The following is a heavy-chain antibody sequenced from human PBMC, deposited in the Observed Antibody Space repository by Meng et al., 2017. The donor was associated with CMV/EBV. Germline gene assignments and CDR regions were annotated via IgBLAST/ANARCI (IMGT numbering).Heavy chain of an antibody. CDR2: IKQDGSEK. D-gene: IGHD3-10*01. V-gene: IGHV3-7*01. CDR3: ARDLSRRLELYYGMDV. Sequence: GESLKISCAASGFTFSSYWMSWVRQAPGKGLEWVANIKQDGSEKYYVDSVKGRFTISRDNAKNTLYLQMNSLRAEDTAVYYCARDLSRRLELYYGMDVWGQGTTVTVSS. CDR1: GFTFSSYW. J-gene: IGHJ6*02.